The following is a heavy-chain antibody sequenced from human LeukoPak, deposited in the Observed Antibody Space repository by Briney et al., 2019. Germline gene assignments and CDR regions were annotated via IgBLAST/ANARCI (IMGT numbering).Heavy chain of an antibody. CDR2: ISGNDDST. V-gene: IGHV3-23*01. CDR3: ARLRSGGPAAGNY. D-gene: IGHD6-13*01. CDR1: GFTFSSYA. J-gene: IGHJ4*02. Sequence: PGGSLRLSCAASGFTFSSYAMSWVRQAPGKGLEWVSTISGNDDSTYYADSVKGRFTISRDNSKNTVYLHMNSLRAEDTAVYFCARLRSGGPAAGNYWGQGTLVTVSP.